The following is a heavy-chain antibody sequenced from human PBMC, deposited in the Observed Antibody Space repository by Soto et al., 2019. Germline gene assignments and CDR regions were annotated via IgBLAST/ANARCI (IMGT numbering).Heavy chain of an antibody. J-gene: IGHJ6*02. Sequence: SETLSLTCAVSCGSISSDYWSWIRQPPGKGLEWIGYIYYSGSTNYNPSLKSRVTISVDTSKNQFSLKLSSVTAADTAVYYCARVNAGGYYYYYGMDVWGQGTTVTVSS. CDR1: CGSISSDY. CDR3: ARVNAGGYYYYYGMDV. CDR2: IYYSGST. D-gene: IGHD3-10*01. V-gene: IGHV4-59*01.